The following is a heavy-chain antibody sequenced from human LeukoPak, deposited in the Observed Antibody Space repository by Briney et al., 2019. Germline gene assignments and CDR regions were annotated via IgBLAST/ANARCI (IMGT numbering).Heavy chain of an antibody. Sequence: ASVKVSCKTSGYTFTTYYMHWVRQAPGQGLEWMGTINPSGGTTNYAQKFQGRVTMTRDTSTTTLYMELSSLRSEDTAVYYCARGRPGSGWSFDYWGQGTLVTVSS. CDR1: GYTFTTYY. CDR3: ARGRPGSGWSFDY. J-gene: IGHJ4*02. V-gene: IGHV1-46*01. D-gene: IGHD6-19*01. CDR2: INPSGGTT.